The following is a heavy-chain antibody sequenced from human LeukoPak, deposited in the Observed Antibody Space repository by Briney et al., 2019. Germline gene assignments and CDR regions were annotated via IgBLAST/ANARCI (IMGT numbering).Heavy chain of an antibody. CDR1: GGSLSSYY. CDR3: ARQTAMALFDY. Sequence: SETLSLTCTVSGGSLSSYYWSWIRQPPGKGLEWIGYIYYSGSTNYNPSLKSRVTISVDTSKNQFSLKLSSVTAADTAVYYCARQTAMALFDYWGQGTLVTVSS. J-gene: IGHJ4*02. V-gene: IGHV4-59*01. CDR2: IYYSGST. D-gene: IGHD5-18*01.